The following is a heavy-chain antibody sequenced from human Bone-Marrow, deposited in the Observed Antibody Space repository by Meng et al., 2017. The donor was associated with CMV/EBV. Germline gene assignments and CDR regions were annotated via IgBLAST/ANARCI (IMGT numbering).Heavy chain of an antibody. Sequence: GESLKISCAASGFTFSSYAMHWVRQAPGKGLEWVAVISYDGSNKYYADSVKGRFTISRDNSKNTLYLQMNSLRAEDTAVYYCARDEINSSGWYFFYYYYGMDVWGQGTTVTVS. CDR2: ISYDGSNK. J-gene: IGHJ6*02. D-gene: IGHD6-19*01. CDR1: GFTFSSYA. CDR3: ARDEINSSGWYFFYYYYGMDV. V-gene: IGHV3-30*04.